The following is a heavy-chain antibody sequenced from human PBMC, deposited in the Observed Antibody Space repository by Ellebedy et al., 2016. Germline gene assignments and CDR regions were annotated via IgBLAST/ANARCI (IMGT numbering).Heavy chain of an antibody. CDR3: ARYYDSSGYYDY. D-gene: IGHD3-22*01. V-gene: IGHV4-59*01. CDR2: IYYSGST. J-gene: IGHJ4*02. CDR1: GGSISSYY. Sequence: SETLSLXXTVSGGSISSYYWSWIRQPPGKGLEWIGYIYYSGSTNYNPSLKSRVTISVDTSKNQFSLKLSSVTAADTAVYYCARYYDSSGYYDYWGQGTLVTVSS.